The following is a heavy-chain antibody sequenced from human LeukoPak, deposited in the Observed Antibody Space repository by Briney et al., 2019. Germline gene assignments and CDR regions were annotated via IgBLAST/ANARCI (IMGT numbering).Heavy chain of an antibody. CDR2: ISGSGGST. J-gene: IGHJ4*02. CDR1: GFTFSSYG. D-gene: IGHD2-15*01. CDR3: AKDGIVDIVVVVAATFFDY. V-gene: IGHV3-23*01. Sequence: GGSLRLSCAASGFTFSSYGMSWVRQAPGKGLEWVSAISGSGGSTYYADSVKGRFTISRDNSKNTLYLQMNSLRAEDTAVYYCAKDGIVDIVVVVAATFFDYWGQGTLVTVSS.